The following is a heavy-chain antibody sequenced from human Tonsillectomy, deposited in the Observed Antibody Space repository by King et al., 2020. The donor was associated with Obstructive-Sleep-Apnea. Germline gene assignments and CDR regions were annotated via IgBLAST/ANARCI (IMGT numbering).Heavy chain of an antibody. V-gene: IGHV3-30-3*01. Sequence: VQLVESGGGVVQPGRSLRLSCAASGFTFRNYGIHWVRQAPGKGLEWVAVISHDGSNKYYADSVKGRFTISRDNSENTLYLQMNSLRTEDTAVYYCARDERDYGDYEGYFDCWGQGTLVTVSS. CDR2: ISHDGSNK. CDR3: ARDERDYGDYEGYFDC. D-gene: IGHD4-17*01. CDR1: GFTFRNYG. J-gene: IGHJ4*02.